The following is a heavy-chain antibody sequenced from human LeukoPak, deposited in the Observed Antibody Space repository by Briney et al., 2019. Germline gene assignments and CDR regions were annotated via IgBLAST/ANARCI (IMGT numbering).Heavy chain of an antibody. CDR1: GYTFTGYY. J-gene: IGHJ4*02. Sequence: ASVKVSCKASGYTFTGYYMHWVRQAPGQGLEWMGRINPNSGGTNYAQKFQGRVTMTRDTSFSTAYMELSRLRSDDTAVYYCARVDDSSGYYSDYWGQGTLVTVSS. D-gene: IGHD3-22*01. CDR2: INPNSGGT. V-gene: IGHV1-2*06. CDR3: ARVDDSSGYYSDY.